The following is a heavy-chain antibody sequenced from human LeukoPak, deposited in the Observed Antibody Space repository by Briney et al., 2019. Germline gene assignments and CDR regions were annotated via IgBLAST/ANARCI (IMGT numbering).Heavy chain of an antibody. J-gene: IGHJ4*02. D-gene: IGHD6-6*01. CDR2: ISGSGDNT. Sequence: GGSLRLSCAASGFTFSSYAMSWVRQVPGKGLEWVSVISGSGDNTYYADSVKGRFTISRDNSKTMLYLQMNSLRAEDTAVYYCAKWKYSNSGIDDYWGQGTLVTVSS. CDR1: GFTFSSYA. CDR3: AKWKYSNSGIDDY. V-gene: IGHV3-23*01.